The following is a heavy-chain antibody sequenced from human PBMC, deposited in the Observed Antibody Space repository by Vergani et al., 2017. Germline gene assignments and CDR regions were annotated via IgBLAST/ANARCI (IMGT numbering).Heavy chain of an antibody. Sequence: QVKLQESGPGLLKPSQTLSLTCTVSGESIRSGSYYWNWIRQPAEKGLEWMGRIYSSGSTNYNPSLESRVTISVDTSKNQFSLRLSSVTAADTAVYYCARGALWWLRQIDSWGQGTLVTVSS. V-gene: IGHV4-61*02. CDR1: GESIRSGSYY. J-gene: IGHJ4*02. CDR3: ARGALWWLRQIDS. CDR2: IYSSGST. D-gene: IGHD2-21*01.